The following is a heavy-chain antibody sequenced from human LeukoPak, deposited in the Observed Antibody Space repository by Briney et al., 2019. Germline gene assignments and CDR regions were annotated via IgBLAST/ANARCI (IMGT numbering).Heavy chain of an antibody. CDR2: INPNSGGT. V-gene: IGHV1-2*02. J-gene: IGHJ4*02. D-gene: IGHD1-26*01. CDR3: ARILEVYRVGAGGY. CDR1: GYTFTGYY. Sequence: GASVKVSCKASGYTFTGYYMHWVRQAPGQGPEWMGWINPNSGGTNYAQKFQGGVTMTRDTSISTAYMELSRLRSEDTAVYYCARILEVYRVGAGGYWGQGTLVTVSS.